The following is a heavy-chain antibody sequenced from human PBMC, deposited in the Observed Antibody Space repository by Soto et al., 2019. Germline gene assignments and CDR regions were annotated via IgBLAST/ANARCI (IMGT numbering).Heavy chain of an antibody. V-gene: IGHV3-30*18. CDR2: ISYDERDK. CDR3: AKDEGGRHYYNYYGMDV. J-gene: IGHJ6*02. D-gene: IGHD3-16*01. Sequence: GGSLRLSCAASGFSFSDYAMHWVRQAPGRGLEWVAVISYDERDKYYVDSVEGRFTISRDNSKNTLYLQMNSLRAEDTAVYYCAKDEGGRHYYNYYGMDVWGQGTTVTVSS. CDR1: GFSFSDYA.